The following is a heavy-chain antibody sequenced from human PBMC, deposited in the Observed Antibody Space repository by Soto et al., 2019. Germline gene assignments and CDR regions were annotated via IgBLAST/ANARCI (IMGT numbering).Heavy chain of an antibody. CDR1: GFTFSSYG. CDR3: AREGYSGYDYYYYYMDV. V-gene: IGHV3-33*01. D-gene: IGHD5-12*01. Sequence: ESGGGVVQPGRSLRLSCAASGFTFSSYGMHWVRQAPGKGLEWVAVIWYDGSNKYYADSVKGRFTISRDNSKNTLYLQMNSLRAEDTAVYYCAREGYSGYDYYYYYMDVWGKGTTVTVSS. CDR2: IWYDGSNK. J-gene: IGHJ6*03.